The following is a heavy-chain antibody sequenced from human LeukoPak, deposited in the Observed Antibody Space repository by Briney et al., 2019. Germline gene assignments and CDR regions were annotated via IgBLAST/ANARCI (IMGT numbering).Heavy chain of an antibody. Sequence: PGGSLRLSCAASGFTFSSYGMHWVRQAPGKGLEWVTYISKDGSNKYYIDSVKGRFTISRDNSKNTLYLQMNSLRAEDTAFYYCARDVDYDDEGGFDYWGQGTLVTVSS. J-gene: IGHJ4*02. CDR2: ISKDGSNK. V-gene: IGHV3-30*19. CDR1: GFTFSSYG. D-gene: IGHD4-17*01. CDR3: ARDVDYDDEGGFDY.